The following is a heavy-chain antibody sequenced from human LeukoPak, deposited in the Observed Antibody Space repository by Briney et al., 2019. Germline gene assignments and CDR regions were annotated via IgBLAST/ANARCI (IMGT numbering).Heavy chain of an antibody. CDR1: GYTFTSYD. J-gene: IGHJ6*03. Sequence: ASVKVSCKASGYTFTSYDINWVRQATGQGLEWMGWMNPNSGNTGYAQKFQGRVTMTRNTSISTAYMELSSLRSEDTAVYYCARASYGGNPSPSAVYYYYYHIDVWGKGTTVTVSS. CDR2: MNPNSGNT. CDR3: ARASYGGNPSPSAVYYYYYHIDV. D-gene: IGHD4/OR15-4a*01. V-gene: IGHV1-8*01.